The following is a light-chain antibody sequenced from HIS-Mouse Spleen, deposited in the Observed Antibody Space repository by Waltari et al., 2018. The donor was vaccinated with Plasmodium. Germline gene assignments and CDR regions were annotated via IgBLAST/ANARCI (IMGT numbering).Light chain of an antibody. V-gene: IGLV1-40*01. CDR2: GNS. J-gene: IGLJ2*01. CDR1: RPTIAQGYD. CDR3: QSYDSSLSGSV. Sequence: QSVLTQPPSVSGAPRQRVTIPCTGSRPTIAQGYDFHWYQQLPGTAPKLLIYGNSNRPSGVPDRFSGSKSGTSASLAITGLQAEDEADYYCQSYDSSLSGSVFGGGTKLTVL.